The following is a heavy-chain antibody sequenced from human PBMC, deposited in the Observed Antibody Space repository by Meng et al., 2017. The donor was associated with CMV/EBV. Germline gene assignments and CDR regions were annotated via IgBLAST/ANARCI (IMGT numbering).Heavy chain of an antibody. CDR2: INHNGRT. J-gene: IGHJ4*02. Sequence: TGVVYGGSFSGYYWSWIRQPQGKGLEWIGEINHNGRTNYNQSLKSRVTISVDTSKNQFSLKLSSVTAADTAVYYCARGQRWLQPIDYWGQGTLVTVSS. D-gene: IGHD5-24*01. CDR3: ARGQRWLQPIDY. CDR1: GGSFSGYY. V-gene: IGHV4-34*01.